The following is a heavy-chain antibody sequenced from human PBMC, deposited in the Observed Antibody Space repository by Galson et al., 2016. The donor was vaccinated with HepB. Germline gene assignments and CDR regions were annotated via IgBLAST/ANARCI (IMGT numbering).Heavy chain of an antibody. D-gene: IGHD1-1*01. CDR3: ARGGTRGILDWYFEL. J-gene: IGHJ2*01. CDR2: ISPSSAYL. CDR1: GFTFGDYY. Sequence: SLRLSCAASGFTFGDYYMGWIRQAPGKGLEWVSHISPSSAYLEYEDSVKGRFSISRDNANNTLYPQMNSMRVEDTAVYFCARGGTRGILDWYFELWGRGTLVTVSS. V-gene: IGHV3-11*06.